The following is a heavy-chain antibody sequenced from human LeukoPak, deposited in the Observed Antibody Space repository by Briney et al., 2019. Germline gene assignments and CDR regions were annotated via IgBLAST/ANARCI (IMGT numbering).Heavy chain of an antibody. CDR2: INPNSVGT. CDR3: ARVDYGDYRPHFDY. D-gene: IGHD4-17*01. V-gene: IGHV1-2*02. Sequence: ASVKVSCKAAGYTFTGYYMHWVRQAPGQGLEWMGWINPNSVGTNYAQKFQGRVTMTRDTSISTAYMELRRLRSDDTAVYYCARVDYGDYRPHFDYWGQGTLVTVSS. CDR1: GYTFTGYY. J-gene: IGHJ4*02.